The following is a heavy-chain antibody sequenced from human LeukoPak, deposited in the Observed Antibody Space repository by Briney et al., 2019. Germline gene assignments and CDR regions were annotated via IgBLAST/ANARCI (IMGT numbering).Heavy chain of an antibody. CDR3: AREYYYGMDV. CDR1: GFTFSSYA. V-gene: IGHV3-23*01. CDR2: ISGSGGST. Sequence: GGSLRPSCAASGFTFSSYAMSWVRQAPGRGLEWVSAISGSGGSTYYADSVKGRFTISRDNAKNTLYLQMNSLRAEDTAVYYCAREYYYGMDVWGQGTTVTVSS. J-gene: IGHJ6*02.